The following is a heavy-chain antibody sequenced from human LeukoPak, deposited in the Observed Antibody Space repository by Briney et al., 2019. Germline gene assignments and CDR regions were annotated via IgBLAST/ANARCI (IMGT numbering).Heavy chain of an antibody. D-gene: IGHD2-2*01. J-gene: IGHJ6*02. CDR3: ARTGENPPAATMYGMDV. Sequence: ASVKVSCKASGGTFSSYAMNWVRQAPGQGLEWMGWIIPVCGTTNYAQKFQGRVTITADESTGTAYMELSSLRSEDTAVYYCARTGENPPAATMYGMDVWGQGTTVTVSS. CDR2: IIPVCGTT. CDR1: GGTFSSYA. V-gene: IGHV1-69*13.